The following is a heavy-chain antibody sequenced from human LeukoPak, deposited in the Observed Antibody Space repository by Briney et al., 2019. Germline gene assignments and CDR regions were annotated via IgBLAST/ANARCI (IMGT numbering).Heavy chain of an antibody. CDR1: GGSLNNYH. D-gene: IGHD3-22*01. CDR2: VYLSGLSTRGST. J-gene: IGHJ4*02. CDR3: ARVRYYDSSGYFPR. Sequence: PSETLSLTCTVAGGSLNNYHWTWIRQPAGKGLEWIGRVYLSGLSTRGSTNYNPSLSSRVTMSLDTSKKQFFLNLTSVTAADTAVYYCARVRYYDSSGYFPRWGQGTLVTVSS. V-gene: IGHV4-4*07.